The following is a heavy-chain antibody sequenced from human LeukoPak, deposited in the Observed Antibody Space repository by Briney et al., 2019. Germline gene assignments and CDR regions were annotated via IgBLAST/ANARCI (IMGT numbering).Heavy chain of an antibody. V-gene: IGHV3-11*06. CDR2: ISSSSSYT. J-gene: IGHJ4*02. Sequence: GGSLILSCAASGFTFSDYYMSWIRQAPGKGLEWVSYISSSSSYTNYADSVKGRFTISRDNSKSALYLQMNSLRAEDTAIYYCARDSLPMAVTGPFDHWGQGALVTVSS. CDR1: GFTFSDYY. CDR3: ARDSLPMAVTGPFDH. D-gene: IGHD6-19*01.